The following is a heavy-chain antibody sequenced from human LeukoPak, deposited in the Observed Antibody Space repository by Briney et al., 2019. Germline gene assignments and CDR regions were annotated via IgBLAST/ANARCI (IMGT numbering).Heavy chain of an antibody. CDR3: ARGGIAAAGPPIFYYYYCMDV. Sequence: ASVKVSCKASGYTFTSYGISWVRQAPGQGLEWMGWISAYNGNTNYAQKLQGRVTMTTDTSTSTAYMELRSLRSDDTAVYYCARGGIAAAGPPIFYYYYCMDVWGQGTTVTVSS. CDR1: GYTFTSYG. J-gene: IGHJ6*02. D-gene: IGHD6-13*01. V-gene: IGHV1-18*01. CDR2: ISAYNGNT.